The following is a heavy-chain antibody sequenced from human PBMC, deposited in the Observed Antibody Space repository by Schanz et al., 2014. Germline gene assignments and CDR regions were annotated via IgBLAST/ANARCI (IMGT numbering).Heavy chain of an antibody. D-gene: IGHD3-9*01. CDR1: GFTFSDHY. V-gene: IGHV3-11*01. CDR2: ISDSGDST. Sequence: ESGGGVVQPGRSLRLSCAASGFTFSDHYMDWVRQAPGKGLEWVSDISDSGDSTHYADSVKGRFTISRDNSKNTLYLQVNSLRAEDTAVYYCAKHVRSLTGNDYWGQGTLVTVSS. CDR3: AKHVRSLTGNDY. J-gene: IGHJ4*02.